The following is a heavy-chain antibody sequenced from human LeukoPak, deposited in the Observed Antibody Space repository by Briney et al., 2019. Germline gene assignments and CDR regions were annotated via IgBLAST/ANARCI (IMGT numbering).Heavy chain of an antibody. CDR2: ISEAI. D-gene: IGHD5-18*01. CDR3: ARSYGDTAMVNWFDP. Sequence: GGSLRLSCIASGFVFSRDNMNWVRRAPGKGLEWVAHISEAIYYADSVQGRFTISRDNAKNSLYLQMSNLRAEDTAVYYCARSYGDTAMVNWFDPWGQGTLVTVSS. CDR1: GFVFSRDN. J-gene: IGHJ5*02. V-gene: IGHV3-48*04.